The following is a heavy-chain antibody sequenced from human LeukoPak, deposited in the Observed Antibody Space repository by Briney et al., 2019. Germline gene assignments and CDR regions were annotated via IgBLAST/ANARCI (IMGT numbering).Heavy chain of an antibody. J-gene: IGHJ6*03. CDR1: GYAFTGYY. D-gene: IGHD5-12*01. CDR2: INPNSGGT. CDR3: SSGYPHANYYMDV. V-gene: IGHV1-2*02. Sequence: ASVKVSCKASGYAFTGYYMHWVRQAPGQGLEWMGWINPNSGGTNYAQKFQGRVTMTRDTSISTAYMELSRLRSDDTAVYYCSSGYPHANYYMDVWGKGTTVTVSS.